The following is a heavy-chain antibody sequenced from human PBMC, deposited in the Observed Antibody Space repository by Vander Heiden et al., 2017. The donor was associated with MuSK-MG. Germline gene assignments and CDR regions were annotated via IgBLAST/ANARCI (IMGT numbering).Heavy chain of an antibody. CDR3: ARLSGSSITMILVVFDI. D-gene: IGHD3-22*01. V-gene: IGHV4-39*01. CDR2: IYYSGTT. CDR1: GGSISSSTYY. J-gene: IGHJ3*02. Sequence: QLQLQESGPGLVKPSETLSLTCTVSGGSISSSTYYWGWIRQPPGKGLEWIGSIYYSGTTYYSPSLKGRVTISVDTSKNQFSLELSSVTAADTAVYYCARLSGSSITMILVVFDIWGQGTMVTVSS.